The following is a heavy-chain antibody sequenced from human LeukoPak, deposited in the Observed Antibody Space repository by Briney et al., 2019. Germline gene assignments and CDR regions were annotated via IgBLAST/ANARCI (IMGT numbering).Heavy chain of an antibody. Sequence: PSECLSLTCGVSGGSISNTNWWTWVRQPPGKGLEWIGEVNLQGSTNYNHSLKSRVAISVDKSENHISLKLTSVTAADTAVYYCAREGGPYRPLDYSGQETLVTVAS. J-gene: IGHJ4*02. V-gene: IGHV4-4*02. CDR3: AREGGPYRPLDY. CDR2: VNLQGST. CDR1: GGSISNTNW.